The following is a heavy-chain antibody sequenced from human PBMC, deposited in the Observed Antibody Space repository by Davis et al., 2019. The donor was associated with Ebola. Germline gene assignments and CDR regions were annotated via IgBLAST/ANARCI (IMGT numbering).Heavy chain of an antibody. CDR1: GGSISSYY. CDR2: IYDSGKS. Sequence: PSETLSLTCTASGGSISSYYWSWIRQPPGKGLELIGYIYDSGKSTYNPSLKSRATILVDTSKNQFSLKLSSVTAADTAVYYCARVPPTGSGWYGHDYWGQGTLVTVSS. J-gene: IGHJ4*02. D-gene: IGHD6-19*01. V-gene: IGHV4-59*01. CDR3: ARVPPTGSGWYGHDY.